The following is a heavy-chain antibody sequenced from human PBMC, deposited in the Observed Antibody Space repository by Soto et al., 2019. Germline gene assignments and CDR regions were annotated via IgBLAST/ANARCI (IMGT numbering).Heavy chain of an antibody. J-gene: IGHJ1*01. D-gene: IGHD6-19*01. CDR2: ISYDGSNK. CDR1: GFTFSSYG. CDR3: AKDGIAVAGTADFQH. V-gene: IGHV3-30*18. Sequence: QVQLVESGGGVVQPGRSLRLSCAASGFTFSSYGMHWVRQAPGKGLEWVAVISYDGSNKYYADSVKGRFTISRDNSKNTLYLQMNSLRAEDTAVYYYAKDGIAVAGTADFQHWGQGTLVTVSS.